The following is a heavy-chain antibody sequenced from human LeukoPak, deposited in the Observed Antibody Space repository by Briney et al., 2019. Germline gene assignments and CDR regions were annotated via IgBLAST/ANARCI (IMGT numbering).Heavy chain of an antibody. V-gene: IGHV4-39*07. Sequence: SETLSLTCTVSGGSISSSSYYWGWIRQPPGKGLEWIGSIYYSGSTYYNPSLKSRVTISVDTSKNQFSLKLSSVTAADTAVYYCARLKELGTIDYWGQGTLVTVSS. CDR3: ARLKELGTIDY. CDR1: GGSISSSSYY. D-gene: IGHD7-27*01. J-gene: IGHJ4*02. CDR2: IYYSGST.